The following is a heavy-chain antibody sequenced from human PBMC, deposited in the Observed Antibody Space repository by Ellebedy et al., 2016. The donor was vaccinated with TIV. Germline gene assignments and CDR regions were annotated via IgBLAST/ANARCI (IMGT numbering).Heavy chain of an antibody. D-gene: IGHD2-2*01. V-gene: IGHV1-18*04. Sequence: AASVKVSCKASGYTFTSYGISWVRQAPGQGLEWMGWISAYNGNTNYAQKLQGRVTMTTDTSTSTAYMELRSLRSDDTAVYYCARADIVVVPAAAYWYFDLWGRGTLVTVSS. CDR3: ARADIVVVPAAAYWYFDL. J-gene: IGHJ2*01. CDR2: ISAYNGNT. CDR1: GYTFTSYG.